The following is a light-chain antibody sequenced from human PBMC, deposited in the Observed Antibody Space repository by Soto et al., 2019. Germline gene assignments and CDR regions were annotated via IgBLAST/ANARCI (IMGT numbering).Light chain of an antibody. J-gene: IGLJ3*02. V-gene: IGLV2-14*01. CDR2: EVS. CDR1: SSDIGTYNF. CDR3: CSYTSGSTLVV. Sequence: QSALTQPASVSGSPGQSITISCTGTSSDIGTYNFVSWYQHHPGKAPKLMIFEVSYRPSGVSNRFSGSKSGNTASLTISGLQAEDEADYYCCSYTSGSTLVVFGGGTKVTVL.